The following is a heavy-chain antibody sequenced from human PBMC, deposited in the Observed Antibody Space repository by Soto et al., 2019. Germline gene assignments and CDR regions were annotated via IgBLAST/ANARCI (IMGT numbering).Heavy chain of an antibody. J-gene: IGHJ4*02. D-gene: IGHD2-2*01. Sequence: QVQLQESGPGLVKPSQTLSLTCTVSGGSITSSGYYWSGIRQHPGEGLEWIGFTSNSGSTSYNPSLKRRVTISVDTSSNQFSLNLKSVTAADTAVYYCARGGGSTKVDYWGQGTLVTVSP. CDR2: TSNSGST. CDR1: GGSITSSGYY. CDR3: ARGGGSTKVDY. V-gene: IGHV4-31*03.